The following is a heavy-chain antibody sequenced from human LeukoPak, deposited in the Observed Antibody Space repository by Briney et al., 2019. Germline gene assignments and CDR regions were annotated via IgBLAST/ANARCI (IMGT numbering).Heavy chain of an antibody. CDR1: GYSFTIFW. CDR2: IYPGDSDT. V-gene: IGHV5-51*01. J-gene: IGHJ4*02. D-gene: IGHD5-12*01. CDR3: ARSTPGYSGYDWTDY. Sequence: GESLKIYCKGSGYSFTIFWIGWVRPVPGKGLEWIGSIYPGDSDTRYRTSFQGQVTSSADKSISTAYLQWNSLKASDTAMYYCARSTPGYSGYDWTDYWGQGTLVTVSS.